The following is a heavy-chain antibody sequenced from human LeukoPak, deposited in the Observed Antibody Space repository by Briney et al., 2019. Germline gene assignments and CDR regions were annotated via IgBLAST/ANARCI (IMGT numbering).Heavy chain of an antibody. CDR2: ISYDGSNK. V-gene: IGHV3-30-3*01. CDR3: ARRSPNYYFDY. Sequence: GGSLRLSCAASRFTFSSYAVHWVRQAPGKGLEWVAVISYDGSNKYYAHSVRGRFTISRDNSKNSLYLQMNSLRAEDTAVYYCARRSPNYYFDYWGQGTPVTVSS. CDR1: RFTFSSYA. J-gene: IGHJ4*02.